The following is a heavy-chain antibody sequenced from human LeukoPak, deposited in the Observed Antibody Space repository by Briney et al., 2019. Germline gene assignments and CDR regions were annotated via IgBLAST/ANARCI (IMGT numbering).Heavy chain of an antibody. J-gene: IGHJ5*01. V-gene: IGHV4-30-4*08. Sequence: SETLSLTCTVSGGSVSSRDNYWTWFRQPPGKGLECIGYIYYSGTTYYNPSLKSRLTISVDTSKNQFSLKLSSLTAADTAVYYCARARARDYGVNWFDSWGQGTLVTVSS. CDR3: ARARARDYGVNWFDS. CDR1: GGSVSSRDNY. CDR2: IYYSGTT. D-gene: IGHD4-17*01.